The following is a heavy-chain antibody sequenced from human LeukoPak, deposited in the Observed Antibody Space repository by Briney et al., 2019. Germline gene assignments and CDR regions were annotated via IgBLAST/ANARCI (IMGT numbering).Heavy chain of an antibody. CDR2: ISYDGSNK. J-gene: IGHJ4*02. Sequence: GGSLRLSCAASGFTFSDYYMSWLRQAPGKGLEWVAVISYDGSNKYYADSVKGRFTISRDNSKNTLYLQMNSLRAEDTAVYYCAKDLEGGTGVDYWGQGTLVTVSS. V-gene: IGHV3-30*18. CDR1: GFTFSDYY. CDR3: AKDLEGGTGVDY. D-gene: IGHD1-14*01.